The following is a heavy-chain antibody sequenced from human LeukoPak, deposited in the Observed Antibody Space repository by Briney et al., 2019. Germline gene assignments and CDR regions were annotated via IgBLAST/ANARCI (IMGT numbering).Heavy chain of an antibody. CDR2: IIPIFGTA. V-gene: IGHV1-69*13. D-gene: IGHD5-18*01. CDR3: ASLGPFADTDAPVDY. J-gene: IGHJ4*02. CDR1: GGTFISYA. Sequence: ASVKVSCKASGGTFISYAISWVRQAPGQGLEWMGGIIPIFGTANYAQKFQGRVTITADESTSTAYMELSSLRSEDTAVYYCASLGPFADTDAPVDYWGQGTLVTVSS.